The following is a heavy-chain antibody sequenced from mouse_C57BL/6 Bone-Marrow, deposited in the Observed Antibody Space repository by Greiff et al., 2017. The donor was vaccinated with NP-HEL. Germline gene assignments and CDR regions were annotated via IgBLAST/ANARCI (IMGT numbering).Heavy chain of an antibody. V-gene: IGHV1-55*01. CDR3: ARGEFTTVVATNWYFDV. D-gene: IGHD1-1*01. Sequence: QVQLQQPGAELVKPGASVKMSCKASGYTFTSYWITWVKQRPGQGLEWIGDIYPGSGSTNYNEKFKSKATLTVDTSSSTAYMQLSSLTSEDSAVYYCARGEFTTVVATNWYFDVWGTGTTVTVSS. CDR2: IYPGSGST. CDR1: GYTFTSYW. J-gene: IGHJ1*03.